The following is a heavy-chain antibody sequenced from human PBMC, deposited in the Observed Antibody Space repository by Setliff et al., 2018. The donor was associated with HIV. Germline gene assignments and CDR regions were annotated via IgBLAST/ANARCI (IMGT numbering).Heavy chain of an antibody. V-gene: IGHV4-59*01. J-gene: IGHJ6*03. D-gene: IGHD3-10*01. CDR2: IYYSGST. Sequence: PSETLSLTCTVSGGSINSYYWNWIRQSPGKGLEWIGYIYYSGSTNYNPSLKSRVTISVDTSKNQFSLKLSSVTAADTAVYYCARDGPLEGSYRYYYYYMDVWGKGTTVTVSS. CDR3: ARDGPLEGSYRYYYYYMDV. CDR1: GGSINSYY.